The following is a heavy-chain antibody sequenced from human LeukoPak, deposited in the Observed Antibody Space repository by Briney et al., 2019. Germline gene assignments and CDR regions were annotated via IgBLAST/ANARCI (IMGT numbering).Heavy chain of an antibody. D-gene: IGHD4-17*01. V-gene: IGHV1-69*13. CDR3: ASWGITVTHSNDY. Sequence: GASVKVSCKASGGTFSSYAISWVRQAPGQGLEWMGGIIPIFGTANYAQKFQGRVTITADESTSTAYMELSSLRSEDTAVYYCASWGITVTHSNDYWGQGTLVTVSS. J-gene: IGHJ4*02. CDR1: GGTFSSYA. CDR2: IIPIFGTA.